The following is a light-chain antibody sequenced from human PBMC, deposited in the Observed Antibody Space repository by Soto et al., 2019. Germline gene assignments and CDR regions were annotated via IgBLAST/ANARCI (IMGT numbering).Light chain of an antibody. CDR3: CSYAGSYTYVV. CDR2: DVS. Sequence: QSALTQPRSVSGSPGQSVTISCTGTSSDVGGYNYVSWYQQHPGKAPKLMIYDVSKRPSGVPDRFSGSKSGNTASLTISGLQAEDEADYYCCSYAGSYTYVVFGGGPKLPV. J-gene: IGLJ2*01. V-gene: IGLV2-11*01. CDR1: SSDVGGYNY.